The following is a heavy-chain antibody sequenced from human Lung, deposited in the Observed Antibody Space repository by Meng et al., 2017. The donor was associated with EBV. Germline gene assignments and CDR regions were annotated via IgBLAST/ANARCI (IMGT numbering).Heavy chain of an antibody. Sequence: VDSGGGLVLPGGSLRLSCAASGFAFSSYWMHWVRQAPGKGLVWVSRITSDGSSTSYADSVKGRFTISRDNAKSTVYLQMNSLRAEDTAVYYCVRDYPSFYPWGQGTLVTVSS. CDR1: GFAFSSYW. J-gene: IGHJ4*02. CDR3: VRDYPSFYP. V-gene: IGHV3-74*01. D-gene: IGHD3-16*02. CDR2: ITSDGSST.